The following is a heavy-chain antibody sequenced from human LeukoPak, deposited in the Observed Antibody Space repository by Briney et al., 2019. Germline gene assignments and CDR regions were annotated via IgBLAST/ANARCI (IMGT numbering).Heavy chain of an antibody. J-gene: IGHJ4*02. CDR3: ARGRGYGYD. V-gene: IGHV3-64*01. CDR2: ISSNGGST. D-gene: IGHD5-18*01. Sequence: PGGSLRLSCAASGFTFSSYAMHWVRQAPGKGLEYVSAISSNGGSTYYANSVKGRFTISRDNSKSTLYLQMGSLRAEDMAVSYCARGRGYGYDWGQGTLVTVSS. CDR1: GFTFSSYA.